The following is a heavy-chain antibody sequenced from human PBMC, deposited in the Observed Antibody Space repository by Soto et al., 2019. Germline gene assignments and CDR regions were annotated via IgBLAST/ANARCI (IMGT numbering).Heavy chain of an antibody. Sequence: PSETLSLTCTVSGGSISSGGYYWSWIRQHPGKGLEWIGYIYYSGSTYYNPSLKSRVTISVDTSKNQFSLKLSSVTAADTAVYYCARNDRFGELLDYWGQGTLVTVPQ. CDR2: IYYSGST. D-gene: IGHD3-10*01. V-gene: IGHV4-31*03. CDR1: GGSISSGGYY. J-gene: IGHJ4*02. CDR3: ARNDRFGELLDY.